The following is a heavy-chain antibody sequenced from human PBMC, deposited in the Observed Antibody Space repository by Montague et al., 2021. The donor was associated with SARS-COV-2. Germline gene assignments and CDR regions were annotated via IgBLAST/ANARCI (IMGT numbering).Heavy chain of an antibody. CDR3: ERGGFYDCAATSCTTTYAFDI. D-gene: IGHD2-2*01. CDR2: ACNHRGST. Sequence: SETLSLTCSVQGRCIQAHICRSHGCTPVTSLARMSPSACNHRGSTYFNPSLKSRLTMSVDTSKQHFSLNLTSVTAADTAVYYCERGGFYDCAATSCTTTYAFDIWGQGTMVTVSS. J-gene: IGHJ3*02. V-gene: IGHV4-59*06. CDR1: GRCIQAHI.